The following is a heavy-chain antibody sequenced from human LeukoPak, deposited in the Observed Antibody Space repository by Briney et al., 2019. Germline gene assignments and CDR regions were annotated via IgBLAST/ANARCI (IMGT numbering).Heavy chain of an antibody. CDR2: ISGSGGTT. J-gene: IGHJ4*02. CDR3: AKESPQFDY. Sequence: GGSLRLSCAASGFTFSSYAMSWVRQAPGKGLEWVSTISGSGGTTYYADSVKGRFTISRDNSKNTLYLQMDSLRVEDTAVCYCAKESPQFDYWGQGTLVTVSS. V-gene: IGHV3-23*01. CDR1: GFTFSSYA.